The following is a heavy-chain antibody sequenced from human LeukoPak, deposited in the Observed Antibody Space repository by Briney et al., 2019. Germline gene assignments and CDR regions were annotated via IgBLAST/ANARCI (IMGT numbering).Heavy chain of an antibody. Sequence: KPSETLSLTCTVPGGSISSYYWSWIRQPPGKGLEWIGYIYYSGSTNYNPSLKSRVTISVDTSKNQFSLKLSSVTAADTAVYYCARRLARGGWFDPWGQGTLVTVSS. CDR3: ARRLARGGWFDP. CDR1: GGSISSYY. CDR2: IYYSGST. J-gene: IGHJ5*02. D-gene: IGHD2-21*01. V-gene: IGHV4-59*08.